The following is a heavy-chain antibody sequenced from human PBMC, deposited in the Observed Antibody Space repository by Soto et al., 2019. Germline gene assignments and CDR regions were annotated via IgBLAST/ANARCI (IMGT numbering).Heavy chain of an antibody. CDR2: ISSSSSTI. D-gene: IGHD2-15*01. CDR3: ARELRVETTYYYYYYGMDV. V-gene: IGHV3-48*02. Sequence: PGGSLRLSCAASGFTFSSYSMNWVRQAPGKGLEWVSYISSSSSTIYYADSVKGRFTISRDNAKNSLYLQMNSLRDEDTAVYYCARELRVETTYYYYYYGMDVWGQGTTVTVSS. J-gene: IGHJ6*02. CDR1: GFTFSSYS.